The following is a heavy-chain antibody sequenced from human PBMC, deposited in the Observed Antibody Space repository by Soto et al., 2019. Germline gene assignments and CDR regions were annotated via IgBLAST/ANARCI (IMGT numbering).Heavy chain of an antibody. Sequence: SEILSLTCSVSGGSINNHFWSWIRQSPGKGLEWIGCIFSSGTTYYNPSLKSRLTMSLDTSQNQFSLKLNSVTAADTAVYFCARVPSPFDFYYDMDVWGQGTTVTVSS. J-gene: IGHJ6*02. CDR3: ARVPSPFDFYYDMDV. D-gene: IGHD3-16*01. CDR2: IFSSGTT. CDR1: GGSINNHF. V-gene: IGHV4-30-4*02.